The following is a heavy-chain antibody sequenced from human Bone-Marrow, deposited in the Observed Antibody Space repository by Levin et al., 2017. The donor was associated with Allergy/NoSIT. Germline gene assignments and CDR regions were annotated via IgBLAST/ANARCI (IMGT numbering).Heavy chain of an antibody. CDR3: ARGGRDSAWYWGD. Sequence: PGGSLRLSCADPGLIFTTLWMTWVRQAPGEGLEWVANICQDGIQSYYADSVKGRFTITRDNAKNTLFLEMDSLRVEDTAVYYCARGGRDSAWYWGDWGQGTQVTVSS. CDR2: ICQDGIQS. J-gene: IGHJ4*02. D-gene: IGHD6-19*01. CDR1: GLIFTTLW. V-gene: IGHV3-7*01.